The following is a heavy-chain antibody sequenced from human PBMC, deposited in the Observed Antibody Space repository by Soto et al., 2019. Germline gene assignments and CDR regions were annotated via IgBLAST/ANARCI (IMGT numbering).Heavy chain of an antibody. V-gene: IGHV3-23*01. D-gene: IGHD3-3*01. CDR3: AKDLELRFLEWSPCFDY. Sequence: GGSLRLSCAASGFTFSSYAMSWVRQAPGKGLEWVSAISGSGGSTYYADSVKGRFTISRDNSKNTLYLQMNSVRAEDTAVYYCAKDLELRFLEWSPCFDYWGQGTLVTVSS. CDR2: ISGSGGST. J-gene: IGHJ4*02. CDR1: GFTFSSYA.